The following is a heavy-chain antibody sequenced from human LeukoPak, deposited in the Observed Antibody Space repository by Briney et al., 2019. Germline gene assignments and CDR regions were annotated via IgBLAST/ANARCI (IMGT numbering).Heavy chain of an antibody. V-gene: IGHV4-59*08. CDR3: ARQAAGIGHYYYGTDV. Sequence: SETLSLTCTVSGGSISSYYWSWIRQPPGKGLEWIGYIYYSGSTNYNPSLKSRVTISVDTSKNQFSLKLSSVTAADTAVYYCARQAAGIGHYYYGTDVWGQGTTVTVSS. D-gene: IGHD6-13*01. CDR2: IYYSGST. J-gene: IGHJ6*02. CDR1: GGSISSYY.